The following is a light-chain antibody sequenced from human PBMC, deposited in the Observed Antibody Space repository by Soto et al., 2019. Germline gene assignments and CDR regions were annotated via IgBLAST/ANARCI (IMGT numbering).Light chain of an antibody. Sequence: DIQMTQSPSSLSASVGDRVTITCRASQSIRNYLNWYQQKPGKAPKLLIYAASNLQSGVPSRFSGSGSGTDFTLTISSLQPEDFATYYCQQSYSTLIYSFGQRTKLEIK. J-gene: IGKJ2*03. CDR2: AAS. V-gene: IGKV1-39*01. CDR3: QQSYSTLIYS. CDR1: QSIRNY.